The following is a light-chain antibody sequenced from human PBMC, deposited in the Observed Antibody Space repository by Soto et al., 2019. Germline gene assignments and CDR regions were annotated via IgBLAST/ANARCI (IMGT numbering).Light chain of an antibody. CDR1: NSNIGRYS. V-gene: IGLV1-44*01. J-gene: IGLJ3*02. CDR2: SDD. CDR3: AAWDDNLTGPL. Sequence: QSVLTQPPSLSGTTGQRVTVSCSGSNSNIGRYSVNWYQHFPGTAPKILIYSDDERPSGVPDRFSGSKSGTSASLAISGLQSEDEAEYYCAAWDDNLTGPLFGGGTTLTVL.